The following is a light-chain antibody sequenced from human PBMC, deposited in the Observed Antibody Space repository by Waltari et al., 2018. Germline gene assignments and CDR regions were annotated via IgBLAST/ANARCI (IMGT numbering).Light chain of an antibody. V-gene: IGLV3-21*02. CDR3: QVWDNFSNHVI. J-gene: IGLJ2*01. Sequence: SYWLFQPPSVSVAPGQTARTTCGGKDIGSTRVQCYQQKPGQAPVLGVSDDSDRPSGIPERFSGSKPGNTATLTINRVEAGDEADYYCQVWDNFSNHVIFGGGTKLTVL. CDR1: DIGSTR. CDR2: DDS.